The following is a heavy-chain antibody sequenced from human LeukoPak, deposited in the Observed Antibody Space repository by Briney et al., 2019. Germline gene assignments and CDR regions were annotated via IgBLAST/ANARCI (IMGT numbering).Heavy chain of an antibody. D-gene: IGHD3-22*01. CDR1: GGSISSGGYY. CDR2: IYYSGST. Sequence: PSETLSLTCTVSGGSISSGGYYCSWIRQHPGKGLEWIGYIYYSGSTYYNPSLKSRVTISVDTSKNQFSLKLSSVTAADTAVYYCARDRSYYDSSGYFDYWGQGTLVTVSS. CDR3: ARDRSYYDSSGYFDY. J-gene: IGHJ4*02. V-gene: IGHV4-31*03.